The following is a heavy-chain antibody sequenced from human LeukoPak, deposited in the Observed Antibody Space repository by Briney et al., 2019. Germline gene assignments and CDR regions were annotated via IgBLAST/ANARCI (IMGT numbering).Heavy chain of an antibody. CDR1: GYSFTSYW. V-gene: IGHV5-51*01. CDR2: IYPGDSDT. CDR3: ARSNCGGDCRFLNLDNWFDP. Sequence: GESLKISCKGSGYSFTSYWIGWGRQMPGKGLEWMGIIYPGDSDTRYSPSFQGQVTISADKSISTAYLQWSSLKASDTAMYYCARSNCGGDCRFLNLDNWFDPWGQGTLVTVSS. D-gene: IGHD2-21*02. J-gene: IGHJ5*02.